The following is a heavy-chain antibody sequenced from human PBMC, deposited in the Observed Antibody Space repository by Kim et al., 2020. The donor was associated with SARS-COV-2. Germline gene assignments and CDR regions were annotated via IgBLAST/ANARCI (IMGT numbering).Heavy chain of an antibody. D-gene: IGHD3-10*01. J-gene: IGHJ2*01. V-gene: IGHV4-34*01. CDR3: ARRLSNTSGSWSHYCDL. CDR1: GGSFSGYY. Sequence: SETLSLTCAVYGGSFSGYYWSWIRQPPGKGLEWIGEINHSGSTSYNPTLKSRVPLSVDTSKNKFSLKLTPVTAADAAVYYCARRLSNTSGSWSHYCDLW. CDR2: INHSGST.